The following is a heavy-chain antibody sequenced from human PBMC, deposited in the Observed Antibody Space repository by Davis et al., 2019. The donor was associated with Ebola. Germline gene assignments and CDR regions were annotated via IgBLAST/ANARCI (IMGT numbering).Heavy chain of an antibody. CDR3: AKVRSYDAFDI. CDR1: GFTFSSYS. J-gene: IGHJ3*02. V-gene: IGHV3-23*01. CDR2: ISGSGGST. Sequence: GESLKISCAASGFTFSSYSMNWVRQAPGKGLEWVSAISGSGGSTYYADSVKGRFTISRDNSKNTLYLQMNSLRAEDTAVYYCAKVRSYDAFDIWGQGTMVTVSS.